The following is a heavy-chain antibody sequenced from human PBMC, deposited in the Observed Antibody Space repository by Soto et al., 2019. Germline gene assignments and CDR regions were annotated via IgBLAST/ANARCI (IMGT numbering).Heavy chain of an antibody. V-gene: IGHV3-9*01. D-gene: IGHD2-15*01. Sequence: GGSMRLSCAASGFTFDDYAMHWVRQTPGKGLEWVPGISWNSGSIGYADSVKGRFTISRDNAKNSLYLQMNSLRAEDTALYYCAKGYCSGGSCYLGTMDYWGQGTLVTVSS. CDR2: ISWNSGSI. J-gene: IGHJ4*02. CDR1: GFTFDDYA. CDR3: AKGYCSGGSCYLGTMDY.